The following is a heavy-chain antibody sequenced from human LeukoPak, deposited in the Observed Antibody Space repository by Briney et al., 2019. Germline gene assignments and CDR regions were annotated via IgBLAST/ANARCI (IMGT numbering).Heavy chain of an antibody. CDR3: VNRLGGYCSSSSCYTEYYYMDV. D-gene: IGHD2-2*02. CDR2: IKQDGSEK. Sequence: PGGSLRLSCAASAFTFSSYGMSWVRQAPGKGLEWVANIKQDGSEKYYVDSVKGRFTISRDNAKNSLYLQMNSLRAEDTAVYYCVNRLGGYCSSSSCYTEYYYMDVWGKGTTVTVSS. CDR1: AFTFSSYG. V-gene: IGHV3-7*01. J-gene: IGHJ6*03.